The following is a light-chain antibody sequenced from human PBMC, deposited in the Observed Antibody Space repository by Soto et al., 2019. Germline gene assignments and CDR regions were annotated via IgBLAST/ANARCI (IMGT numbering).Light chain of an antibody. CDR2: DAS. Sequence: IMLTQSPVTLSLSPGETATLSFCASQSVYSNFLAWYQQKPGQAPRLLIHDASNRATAIPARFSGSGSGTDFTLTISSLDPEDFAVYYCQQRSNWPITFGQGTRLEIK. V-gene: IGKV3-11*01. CDR3: QQRSNWPIT. J-gene: IGKJ5*01. CDR1: QSVYSNF.